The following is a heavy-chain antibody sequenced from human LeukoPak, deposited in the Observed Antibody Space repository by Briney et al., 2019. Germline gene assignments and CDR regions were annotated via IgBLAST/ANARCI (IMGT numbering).Heavy chain of an antibody. J-gene: IGHJ6*03. V-gene: IGHV1-18*01. Sequence: ASVKVSCKASGYTFTSYGISWVRQAPGQGPEWMGWISAYNGNTNYAQKLQGRVTMTTDTSTSTAYMELRSLRSDDTAVYYCARDFMGYSSSWYHYYYYMDVWGKGTTVTISS. CDR1: GYTFTSYG. CDR3: ARDFMGYSSSWYHYYYYMDV. CDR2: ISAYNGNT. D-gene: IGHD6-13*01.